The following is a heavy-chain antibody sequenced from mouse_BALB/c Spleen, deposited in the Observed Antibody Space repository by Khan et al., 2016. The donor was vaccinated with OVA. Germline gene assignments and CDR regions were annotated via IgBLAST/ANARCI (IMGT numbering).Heavy chain of an antibody. D-gene: IGHD1-1*01. CDR2: ISSGGSYT. V-gene: IGHV5-6*01. J-gene: IGHJ3*01. CDR3: ARLAYYYDSEGFAY. CDR1: GFTFSTYG. Sequence: EVQLQESGGDLVKPEGSLNLSCAASGFTFSTYGMSWVRQTPDKRLEWVATISSGGSYTYYPDIMPGRFTISSDYAKNTLYLQMSSLKSEDTAMFYCARLAYYYDSEGFAYWGQGTLVTVSA.